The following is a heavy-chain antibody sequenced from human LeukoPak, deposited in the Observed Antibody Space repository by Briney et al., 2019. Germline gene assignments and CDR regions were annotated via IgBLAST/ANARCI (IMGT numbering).Heavy chain of an antibody. V-gene: IGHV1-69*04. Sequence: VKVSCKASGGTFSSYAISWVRQAPGQGLEWMGRIIPILGTANYAQKFQGRVTITADKSTSTAYMELSSLRSEDTAVYYCAREPLVGAGGGGYYYYGMDVWGQGTTVTVSS. CDR1: GGTFSSYA. CDR2: IIPILGTA. J-gene: IGHJ6*02. CDR3: AREPLVGAGGGGYYYYGMDV. D-gene: IGHD1-26*01.